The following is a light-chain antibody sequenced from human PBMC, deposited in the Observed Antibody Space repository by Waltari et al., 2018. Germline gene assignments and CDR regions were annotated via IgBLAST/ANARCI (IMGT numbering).Light chain of an antibody. CDR1: SSPIGSNY. CDR3: VAWDDSLSATV. V-gene: IGLV1-47*01. CDR2: RND. Sequence: QSVLSQPPSASGTPGQRVTISCSGSSSPIGSNYVYSYQHLPGTAPKPLIYRNDQRPSGVPDRFSGSKSGTSASLAISELRSEDEADYYCVAWDDSLSATVFGGGTKLTVL. J-gene: IGLJ3*02.